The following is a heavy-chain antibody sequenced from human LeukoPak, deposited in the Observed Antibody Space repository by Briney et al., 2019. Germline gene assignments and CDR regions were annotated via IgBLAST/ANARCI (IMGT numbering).Heavy chain of an antibody. J-gene: IGHJ4*02. CDR2: ISSNGDFT. V-gene: IGHV3-23*01. Sequence: GGSLRLSCVASRFTFNTYAVNWVRQAQGKGLEWVSGISSNGDFTYYADSVRGRFTISRDNSKNTVFLQMNGLRADDRAVYYCATVKRDCSGGTCYSYDYWGQGTLVTVSS. CDR1: RFTFNTYA. CDR3: ATVKRDCSGGTCYSYDY. D-gene: IGHD2-15*01.